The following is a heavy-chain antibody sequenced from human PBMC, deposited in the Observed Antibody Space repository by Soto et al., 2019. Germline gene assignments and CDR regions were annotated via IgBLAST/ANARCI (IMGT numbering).Heavy chain of an antibody. J-gene: IGHJ4*02. CDR2: ISSGSRTI. CDR3: ARDVDIMTQGPLGY. CDR1: GFTFSTYS. Sequence: GGSLRLSCTASGFTFSTYSMNWVRQAPGKGLEWVSYISSGSRTIYYADSVKGRFTISRDNAKDSLFLQMNSLRDEDTAVYYCARDVDIMTQGPLGYWGQGTLVTVSS. V-gene: IGHV3-48*02. D-gene: IGHD3-9*01.